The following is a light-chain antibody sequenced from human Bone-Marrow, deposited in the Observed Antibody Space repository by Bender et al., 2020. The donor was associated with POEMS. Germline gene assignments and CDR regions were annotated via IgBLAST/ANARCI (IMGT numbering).Light chain of an antibody. Sequence: QSVLTQPPSASETPGRRVNISCSGSTSNIGSNHVYWYQHLPGTAPRLVVYSNYQRPSGVPARFSGSKSGTSASLAISDIQSEDEGDYYCSSWDDSLSGWVFGGGTKLTVL. CDR3: SSWDDSLSGWV. CDR1: TSNIGSNH. J-gene: IGLJ3*02. V-gene: IGLV1-47*02. CDR2: SNY.